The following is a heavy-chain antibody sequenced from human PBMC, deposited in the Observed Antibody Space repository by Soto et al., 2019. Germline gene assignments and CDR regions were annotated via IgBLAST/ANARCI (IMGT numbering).Heavy chain of an antibody. D-gene: IGHD5-12*01. CDR1: GSTFSSST. CDR3: ARDPPSVATGF. J-gene: IGHJ4*02. Sequence: ASVKASCKASGSTFSSSTISWGRQAPGQGLEWMGRIIPILGIANYAQKFQGRVTITADKSTSTAYMELSSLRSEDTAVYYCARDPPSVATGFWGQGTLVTVSS. CDR2: IIPILGIA. V-gene: IGHV1-69*04.